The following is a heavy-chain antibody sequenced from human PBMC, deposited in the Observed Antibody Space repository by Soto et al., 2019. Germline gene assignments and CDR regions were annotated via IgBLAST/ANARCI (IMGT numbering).Heavy chain of an antibody. CDR1: GFTFDDYA. Sequence: EVQLVESGGGLVQPGRSLRLSCAASGFTFDDYAMHWVRQAPGKGLEWVSGISWNSGSIGYADSVKGRFTISRDNAKNSLYLQMNSLRAEDTALYYCAKGFAKVTVFDYWGQGTLVTVSS. V-gene: IGHV3-9*01. J-gene: IGHJ4*02. D-gene: IGHD4-17*01. CDR2: ISWNSGSI. CDR3: AKGFAKVTVFDY.